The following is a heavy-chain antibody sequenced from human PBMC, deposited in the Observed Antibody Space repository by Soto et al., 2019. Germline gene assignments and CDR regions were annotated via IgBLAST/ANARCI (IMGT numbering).Heavy chain of an antibody. D-gene: IGHD4-4*01. V-gene: IGHV1-69*05. J-gene: IGHJ5*02. CDR3: VRRNVAVTGIHRFDP. CDR2: INAVYGEA. CDR1: GSTCSNYA. Sequence: SVNVYGKASGSTCSNYAISWVRQAPGQRLEWMGWINAVYGEANYAQKFQGRVNITRDTSASTAYMELSRLRSEDTAVYYCVRRNVAVTGIHRFDPWGQGPLVTV.